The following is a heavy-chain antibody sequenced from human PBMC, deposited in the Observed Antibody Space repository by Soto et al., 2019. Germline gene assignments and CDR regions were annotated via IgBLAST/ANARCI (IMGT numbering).Heavy chain of an antibody. CDR3: ARGLPAGIAAAGTSFYYYGMAV. Sequence: ASVKVSCKASGGTFSSYAISWVRQAPGQGLEWMGGIIPIFGTANYAQKFQGRVTITADESTSTAYMELSSLRSEDTAVYYCARGLPAGIAAAGTSFYYYGMAVWR. V-gene: IGHV1-69*13. CDR1: GGTFSSYA. CDR2: IIPIFGTA. J-gene: IGHJ6*02. D-gene: IGHD6-13*01.